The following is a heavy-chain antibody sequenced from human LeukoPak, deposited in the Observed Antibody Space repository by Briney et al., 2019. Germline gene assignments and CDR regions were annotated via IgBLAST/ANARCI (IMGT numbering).Heavy chain of an antibody. J-gene: IGHJ6*02. CDR2: ISGSGGST. CDR3: AKDRANYDFWSGPPGYYYYGMDV. D-gene: IGHD3-3*01. CDR1: GFTFSSYA. Sequence: PGGSLRLSCAASGFTFSSYAMSWVRQAPGKGLEWVSAISGSGGSTYYADSVKGRFTISRDNSKSTLYLQMNSLRAEATAVYYCAKDRANYDFWSGPPGYYYYGMDVWGQGTTVTVSS. V-gene: IGHV3-23*01.